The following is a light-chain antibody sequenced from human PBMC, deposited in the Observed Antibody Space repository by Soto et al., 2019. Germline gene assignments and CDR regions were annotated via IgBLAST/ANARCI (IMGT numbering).Light chain of an antibody. V-gene: IGKV3-20*01. J-gene: IGKJ5*01. CDR3: QQYTGPPTT. CDR2: GAS. Sequence: EIILTQSPDTLSLSPGERATLSCRASQTVSSNYLAWCQQRPGQAPRLLIYGASTRAAGIPDRFSGSGSGTDFTLTITRLEPEYSAVYFCQQYTGPPTTFGQGKRLEIK. CDR1: QTVSSNY.